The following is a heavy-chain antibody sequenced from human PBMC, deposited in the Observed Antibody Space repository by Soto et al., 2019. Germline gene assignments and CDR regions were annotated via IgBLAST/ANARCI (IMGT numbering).Heavy chain of an antibody. Sequence: QVQLVQSGTEVKKPGASVKVSCKTSGYSFTKYGLHWVRQAPGQRLEWMGWINPGNGGTKYSQKFQGRVTITRDTAATTAYMELSSLRSEDSAVFYCARTDCSSTSCYNYYYDGMDVWGQGTTVTVSS. D-gene: IGHD2-2*01. J-gene: IGHJ6*02. CDR2: INPGNGGT. V-gene: IGHV1-3*01. CDR1: GYSFTKYG. CDR3: ARTDCSSTSCYNYYYDGMDV.